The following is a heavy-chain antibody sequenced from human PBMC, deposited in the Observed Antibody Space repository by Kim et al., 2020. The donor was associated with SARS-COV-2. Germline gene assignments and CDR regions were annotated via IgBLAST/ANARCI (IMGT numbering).Heavy chain of an antibody. CDR2: ISGSGGFT. CDR3: AKAQFYYDSSAYWSLGV. Sequence: GGSLRLSCAASGFTFSSYAMSWVRQAPGKGLEWVSSISGSGGFTYYADSVKGRFTISRDNSKNTLYLHMNSLRAEDTAVYFCAKAQFYYDSSAYWSLGVWGQGTTVTVSS. D-gene: IGHD3-22*01. J-gene: IGHJ6*02. V-gene: IGHV3-23*01. CDR1: GFTFSSYA.